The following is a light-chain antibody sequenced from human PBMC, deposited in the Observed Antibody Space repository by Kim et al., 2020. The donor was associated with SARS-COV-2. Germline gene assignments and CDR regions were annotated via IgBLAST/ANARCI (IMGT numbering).Light chain of an antibody. V-gene: IGLV3-19*01. Sequence: VALGQTVRITCQGYSLRSYYATWYQQKPGQAPIVVIYGKNNRPSGIPDGFSGSSSGNTASLTITGTQAGDEADYYCNSRDSNDNVVFGGGTKLTVL. J-gene: IGLJ2*01. CDR2: GKN. CDR3: NSRDSNDNVV. CDR1: SLRSYY.